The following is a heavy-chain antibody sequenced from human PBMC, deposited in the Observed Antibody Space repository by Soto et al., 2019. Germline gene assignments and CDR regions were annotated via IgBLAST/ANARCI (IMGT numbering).Heavy chain of an antibody. D-gene: IGHD2-21*01. CDR2: ITGSGGGT. V-gene: IGHV3-23*01. CDR3: AKAGRLVINWSDP. CDR1: GFTFSNYA. Sequence: PGGSLRLSCAASGFTFSNYAMTWVRQAPGRGLEWVSSITGSGGGTYYADSVKGRFTISRDNSKDTLFLQMNSLRAEDTAVYYCAKAGRLVINWSDPWGQGTLVTVSS. J-gene: IGHJ5*02.